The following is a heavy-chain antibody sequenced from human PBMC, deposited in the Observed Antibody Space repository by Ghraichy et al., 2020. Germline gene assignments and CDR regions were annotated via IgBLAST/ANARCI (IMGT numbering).Heavy chain of an antibody. CDR1: GFTFSSYA. CDR3: AKAWERWYLFDY. V-gene: IGHV3-23*01. Sequence: GGTLRLSCAASGFTFSSYAMSWVRQAPGKGLEWVSAISGSGGSTYYADSVKGRFTISRDNSKNTLYLQMNSLRAEDTAVYYCAKAWERWYLFDYWGQGTLVTVSS. CDR2: ISGSGGST. J-gene: IGHJ4*02. D-gene: IGHD4-23*01.